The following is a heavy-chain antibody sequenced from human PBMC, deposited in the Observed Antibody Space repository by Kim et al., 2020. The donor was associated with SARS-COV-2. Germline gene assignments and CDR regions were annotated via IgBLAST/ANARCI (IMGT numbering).Heavy chain of an antibody. CDR2: ISYSGNT. Sequence: SETLSLTSTVSGGSISSKDYYWSWIRQHPGKGPEWIGFISYSGNTNYNPSLKSRVTISVDTSKNQFSLKLSSVTAADTAVYFCARSPAYHGFDPWGQGILVSVSS. J-gene: IGHJ5*02. CDR1: GGSISSKDYY. D-gene: IGHD2-21*01. CDR3: ARSPAYHGFDP. V-gene: IGHV4-31*03.